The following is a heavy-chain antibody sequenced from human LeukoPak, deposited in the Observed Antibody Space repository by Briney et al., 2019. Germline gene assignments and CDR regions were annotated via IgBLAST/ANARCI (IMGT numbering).Heavy chain of an antibody. V-gene: IGHV4-39*07. CDR3: ARDSCSSNSCSFDY. D-gene: IGHD2-2*01. CDR1: GGSISSSIYY. Sequence: PSETLSLTCTVSGGSISSSIYYWGWIRQPPGKGLEWIGSIYYSGSTYYNPSLKSRVTISVDTSKNQFSLKLSSVTAADTAVYYCARDSCSSNSCSFDYWGQGTLVTVSS. J-gene: IGHJ4*02. CDR2: IYYSGST.